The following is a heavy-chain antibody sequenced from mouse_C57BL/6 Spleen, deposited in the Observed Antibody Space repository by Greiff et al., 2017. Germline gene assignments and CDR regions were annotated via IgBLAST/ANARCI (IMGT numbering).Heavy chain of an antibody. J-gene: IGHJ4*01. CDR3: ARYYYGSPYYYAMDY. CDR1: GYTFTSYW. Sequence: QVQLQQPGAELVKPGASVKMSCKASGYTFTSYWITWVKQRPGQGLEWIGDIYPGSGSTNYNEKFKSKATLTVDTSSSTAYMQLSSLTSEDSAVYYCARYYYGSPYYYAMDYWGQGTSVTVSS. D-gene: IGHD1-1*01. CDR2: IYPGSGST. V-gene: IGHV1-55*01.